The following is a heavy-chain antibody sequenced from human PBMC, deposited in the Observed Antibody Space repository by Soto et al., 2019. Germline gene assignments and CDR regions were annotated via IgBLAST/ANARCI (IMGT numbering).Heavy chain of an antibody. J-gene: IGHJ6*02. CDR2: ISWDGGST. Sequence: EVQLVESGGAVVQPGGSLRLSCAASGFPFDDYTMHWVRQAPGKGLEWVSLISWDGGSTDYADSVKGRFTISRDNSKKSLFLEMNSLRTEDTALYYCARDGDDYYSYYGLDVWGQGTTVTVSS. CDR3: ARDGDDYYSYYGLDV. V-gene: IGHV3-43*01. CDR1: GFPFDDYT.